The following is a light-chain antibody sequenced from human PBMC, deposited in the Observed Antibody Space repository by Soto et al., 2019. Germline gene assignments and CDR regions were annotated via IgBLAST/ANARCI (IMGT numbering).Light chain of an antibody. CDR1: QSLRHSNGNNY. Sequence: ILMTQSPVSLPVTPVEPASISCRSSQSLRHSNGNNYLDWSLQKPGQSPQVLIYLGSNRASGVPDRFSGSGSGTDFTLNISRVEAEDVGVYYCMQDLKTPTFGQGTKVDI. V-gene: IGKV2-28*01. CDR2: LGS. CDR3: MQDLKTPT. J-gene: IGKJ1*01.